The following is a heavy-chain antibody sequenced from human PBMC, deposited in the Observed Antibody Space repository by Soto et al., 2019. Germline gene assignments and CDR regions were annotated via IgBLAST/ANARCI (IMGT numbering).Heavy chain of an antibody. D-gene: IGHD4-4*01. V-gene: IGHV3-66*01. CDR1: GFTVSSNY. J-gene: IGHJ4*02. CDR3: AREADYSNYFDY. Sequence: EVQLVESGGGLVQPGGSLRLSCAASGFTVSSNYMSWVRQAPGKGLEWVSVIYSGGSTYYADSVKGRFTISRDNSKNTLYLQMNSLRAEDTAVYYCAREADYSNYFDYWGQGTLVTVSS. CDR2: IYSGGST.